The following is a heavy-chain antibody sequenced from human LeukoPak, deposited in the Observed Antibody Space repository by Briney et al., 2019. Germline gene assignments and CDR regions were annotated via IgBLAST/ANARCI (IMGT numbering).Heavy chain of an antibody. CDR3: ARDPEWQVGY. CDR2: IYNGET. Sequence: GGSLRLSCAVSGFAVSSSHMSWVRQAPGKGLEWVSIIYNGETYYADSVKGRLTISRDNSKNTLYLQMNSLRPEDTALYYCARDPEWQVGYWGQGVLVTVSS. CDR1: GFAVSSSH. J-gene: IGHJ4*02. D-gene: IGHD6-19*01. V-gene: IGHV3-66*02.